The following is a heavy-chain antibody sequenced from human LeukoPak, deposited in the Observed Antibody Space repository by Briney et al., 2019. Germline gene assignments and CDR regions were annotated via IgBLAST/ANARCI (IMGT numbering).Heavy chain of an antibody. CDR1: GYTFTSYY. CDR3: AREEDYYDSSGDTHY. D-gene: IGHD3-22*01. J-gene: IGHJ4*02. V-gene: IGHV1-46*01. Sequence: GASVKVSCKASGYTFTSYYMHWVRQAPGQGLEWMGIINPSGGSTSYAQKFQGRVTMTRDTSISTAYMELSRLRSDDTAVYYCAREEDYYDSSGDTHYWGQGTLVSVSS. CDR2: INPSGGST.